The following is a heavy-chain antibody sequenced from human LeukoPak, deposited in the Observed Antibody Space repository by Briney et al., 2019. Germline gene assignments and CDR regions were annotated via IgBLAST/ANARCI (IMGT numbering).Heavy chain of an antibody. Sequence: GGSLRLSCAASGFIFSSYEMNWVRQAPGKRLEWVSNISSRGGAIYYADSLKGRFTISRDNAKNSLYLQMNSLRAEDTAVYYCAKLTEVAPTRPQGFDLWGRGTLVTVSS. V-gene: IGHV3-48*03. D-gene: IGHD5-12*01. CDR2: ISSRGGAI. CDR3: AKLTEVAPTRPQGFDL. CDR1: GFIFSSYE. J-gene: IGHJ2*01.